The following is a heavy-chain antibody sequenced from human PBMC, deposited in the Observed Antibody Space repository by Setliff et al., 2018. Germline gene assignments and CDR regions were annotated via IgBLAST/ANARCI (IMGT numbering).Heavy chain of an antibody. CDR1: EFTFSRYF. J-gene: IGHJ4*02. Sequence: HPGGSLRLSCVASEFTFSRYFMTWVRQAPGKGLEWIASISGSGGDTDSADSMKGRFTISRDNSKNTLYLQMNSLRPEDTAIYYCATSTIITYYFDSWGQGTLVTVSS. CDR3: ATSTIITYYFDS. D-gene: IGHD3-22*01. V-gene: IGHV3-23*01. CDR2: ISGSGGDT.